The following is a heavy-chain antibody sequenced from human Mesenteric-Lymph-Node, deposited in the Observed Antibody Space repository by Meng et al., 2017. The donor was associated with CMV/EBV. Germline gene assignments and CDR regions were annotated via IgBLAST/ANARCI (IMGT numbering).Heavy chain of an antibody. Sequence: KASGYSFSIYGISWVRRAPGQGLEWMGWVNTHNGNPDYAQKFQGRVTMTTDTSTSTAYMELRSLRSDDTAIYYCARWVGGSDRSLDSWGQGTLVTVSS. D-gene: IGHD3-16*01. CDR1: GYSFSIYG. J-gene: IGHJ4*02. CDR2: VNTHNGNP. CDR3: ARWVGGSDRSLDS. V-gene: IGHV1-18*01.